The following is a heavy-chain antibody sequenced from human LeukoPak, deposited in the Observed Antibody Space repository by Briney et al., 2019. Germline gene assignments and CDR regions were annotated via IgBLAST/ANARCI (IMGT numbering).Heavy chain of an antibody. J-gene: IGHJ6*02. V-gene: IGHV1-18*01. Sequence: ASVKVSCKASGYTFTSYGISWVRQAPGQGLEWMGWIGAYNGNTNYAQKLQGRVTMTTDTSTSTAYMELRSLRSDDTAVYYCARTLQDILTGQVYYYYGMDVWGQGTTVTVSS. CDR3: ARTLQDILTGQVYYYYGMDV. CDR2: IGAYNGNT. CDR1: GYTFTSYG. D-gene: IGHD3-9*01.